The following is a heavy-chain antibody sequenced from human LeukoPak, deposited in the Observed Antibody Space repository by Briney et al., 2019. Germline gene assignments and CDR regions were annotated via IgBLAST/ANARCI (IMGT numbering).Heavy chain of an antibody. CDR1: GGTFSSYA. V-gene: IGHV1-69*05. D-gene: IGHD3-22*01. CDR2: IIPIFGTA. J-gene: IGHJ4*02. CDR3: ARVLYYYDSSGYLLDY. Sequence: SVTVSCKASGGTFSSYAISWVRQAPGQGLEWMGGIIPIFGTANYAQKFQGRVTITTDESTSTAYMELSSLRSEDTAVYYCARVLYYYDSSGYLLDYWGQGTLVTVSS.